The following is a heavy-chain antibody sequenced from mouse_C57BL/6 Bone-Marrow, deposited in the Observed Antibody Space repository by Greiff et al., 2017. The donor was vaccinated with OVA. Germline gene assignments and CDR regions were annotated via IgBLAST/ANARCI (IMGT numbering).Heavy chain of an antibody. D-gene: IGHD2-9*01. CDR1: GFTFSDYG. Sequence: VQLQQSGGGLVKPGGSLKLSCAASGFTFSDYGMHWVRQAPEKGLEWVAYISSGSSTIYYADTVKGRFTISRDNAKNTLFLQMTSLRSEDTAMYYCAGTYYCNDVWYFDVWGTGTTVTGSS. J-gene: IGHJ1*03. CDR3: AGTYYCNDVWYFDV. V-gene: IGHV5-17*01. CDR2: ISSGSSTI.